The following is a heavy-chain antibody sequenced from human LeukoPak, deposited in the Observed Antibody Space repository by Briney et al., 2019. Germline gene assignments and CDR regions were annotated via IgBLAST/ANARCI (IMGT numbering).Heavy chain of an antibody. V-gene: IGHV3-74*01. CDR3: ARDSDVWFGADAFDI. Sequence: GGSLRLSCAASGFIFSSYGMHWVRQAPGKGLEWVSHINSDGSSTSYADSVKGRFTISRDNAKNTLYLQMNSLRAEDTAVYYCARDSDVWFGADAFDIWGQGTMVTVSS. J-gene: IGHJ3*02. D-gene: IGHD3-10*01. CDR2: INSDGSST. CDR1: GFIFSSYG.